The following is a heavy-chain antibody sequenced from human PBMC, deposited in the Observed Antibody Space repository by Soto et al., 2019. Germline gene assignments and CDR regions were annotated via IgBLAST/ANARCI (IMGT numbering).Heavy chain of an antibody. J-gene: IGHJ5*02. D-gene: IGHD2-2*01. CDR2: ISAYNGNT. Sequence: ASVKVSCKASGYTFTSYGISWVRQAPGQGLEWMGWISAYNGNTNYAQKLQGRVTMTTDTSTSTAYMELRSLRSDDTAVYYCARGCSSTSCHFNWFDPWGQGTLVTVSS. CDR3: ARGCSSTSCHFNWFDP. CDR1: GYTFTSYG. V-gene: IGHV1-18*01.